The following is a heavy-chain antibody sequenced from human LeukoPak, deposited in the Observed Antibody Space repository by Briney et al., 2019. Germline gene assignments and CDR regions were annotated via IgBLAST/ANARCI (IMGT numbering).Heavy chain of an antibody. CDR1: GGTFSSYA. J-gene: IGHJ4*02. CDR3: ARDSSSSRGFDY. Sequence: GGSVKVSCKASGGTFSSYAISWVRQAPGQGLEGMGGIIPIFGTANYAQKFQGRVTITTDESTSTAYIELSSLRSEDTAVYYCARDSSSSRGFDYWGQGTLVTVSS. CDR2: IIPIFGTA. D-gene: IGHD6-6*01. V-gene: IGHV1-69*05.